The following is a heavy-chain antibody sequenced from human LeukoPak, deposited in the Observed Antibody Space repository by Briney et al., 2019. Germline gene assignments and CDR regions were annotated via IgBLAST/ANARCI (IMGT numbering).Heavy chain of an antibody. D-gene: IGHD3-22*01. CDR1: GFTFSSYE. CDR3: ARGVPAYDSSGSVFDY. Sequence: PGGSLRLSCAASGFTFSSYEMNWVRQAPEKGLEWVSYISSSGSTIYYADSVKGRFTISRDNAKNSLYLQMNSLRAEDTAVYYCARGVPAYDSSGSVFDYWGQGTLVTVSS. CDR2: ISSSGSTI. J-gene: IGHJ4*02. V-gene: IGHV3-48*03.